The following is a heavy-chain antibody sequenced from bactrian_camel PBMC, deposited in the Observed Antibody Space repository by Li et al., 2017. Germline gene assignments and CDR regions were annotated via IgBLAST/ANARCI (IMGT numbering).Heavy chain of an antibody. D-gene: IGHD6*01. CDR1: GFTFRAFP. V-gene: IGHV3S1*01. J-gene: IGHJ6*01. Sequence: HVQLVESGGGLVQPGGSLRLSCEAAGFTFRAFPMSWVRQAPGKGLEWVSAIDSGGGSTDYADSVKGRFTISRDNAKKTLYLQLNSLETEDTAMYYCAKDRFPLSWVDGTWYDFTYRGQGTQVTVS. CDR2: IDSGGGST. CDR3: AKDRFPLSWVDGTWYDFTY.